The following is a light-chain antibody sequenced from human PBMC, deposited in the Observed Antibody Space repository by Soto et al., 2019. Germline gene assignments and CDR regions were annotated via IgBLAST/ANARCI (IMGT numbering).Light chain of an antibody. CDR3: QQRYSYPFT. J-gene: IGKJ3*01. Sequence: DIQLTQSPSFLSASVGDRVTITCRASQGISNHLAWYQQKPGKAPSLLIYHASTLQSGVPSRFSGSQSGTEFTHTISSLQPEDFATYACQQRYSYPFTFGPGTKVDVK. CDR2: HAS. V-gene: IGKV1-9*01. CDR1: QGISNH.